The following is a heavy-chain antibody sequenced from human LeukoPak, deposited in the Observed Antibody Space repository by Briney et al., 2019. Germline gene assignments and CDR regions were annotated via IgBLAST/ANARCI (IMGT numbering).Heavy chain of an antibody. D-gene: IGHD3-10*01. CDR3: ARAIDVRSDPILLLWFGETSFDS. Sequence: SETLSLTCTVSGGSFINHSRNWIRQSPGKGLEWIGYIFFRGTTYYNPSFQSRVTISVDTSKSHFSLELRSVTAADTAVYYCARAIDVRSDPILLLWFGETSFDSWGQGTLVTVSS. V-gene: IGHV4-59*11. CDR2: IFFRGTT. CDR1: GGSFINHS. J-gene: IGHJ5*01.